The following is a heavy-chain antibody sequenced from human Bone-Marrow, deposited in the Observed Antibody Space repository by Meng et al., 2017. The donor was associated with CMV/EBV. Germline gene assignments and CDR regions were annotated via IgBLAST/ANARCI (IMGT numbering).Heavy chain of an antibody. CDR3: AKNRWVQGFDP. CDR2: IRYDGSKK. J-gene: IGHJ5*02. V-gene: IGHV3-30*02. CDR1: GFTFSSYG. D-gene: IGHD4-23*01. Sequence: SCAAAGFTFSSYGMHWVRQAPGKGLEWVAFIRYDGSKKYYADSVKGRFTISRDNSKNTLYLQMNSLRVEDTAVYYCAKNRWVQGFDPWGQGTLVTVSS.